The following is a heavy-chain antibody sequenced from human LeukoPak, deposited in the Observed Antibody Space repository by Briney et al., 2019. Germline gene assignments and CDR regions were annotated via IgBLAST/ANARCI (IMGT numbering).Heavy chain of an antibody. Sequence: XAXSGFTVSTNYXSWVRQAPGKGXEWVSVIYGGGSTYYADSVKGRFTISRDSSKNTLYLQMNSLRAEDTAVYYCARDMSSSGRELDYWGQGTLVTVSS. CDR1: GFTVSTNY. V-gene: IGHV3-53*01. D-gene: IGHD6-6*01. J-gene: IGHJ4*02. CDR3: ARDMSSSGRELDY. CDR2: IYGGGST.